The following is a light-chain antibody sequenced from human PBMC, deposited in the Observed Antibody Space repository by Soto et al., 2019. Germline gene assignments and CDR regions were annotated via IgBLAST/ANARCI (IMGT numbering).Light chain of an antibody. CDR2: DAS. V-gene: IGKV1-5*01. J-gene: IGKJ1*01. Sequence: DIQMTQSPSTLSASVGDRVTITCRASQSITYWLAWYQQTPGKAPKVLIYDASRFESGVPSRFSGSGSGTEFTLTISSLQPDDFATYYCLHYDTYSWTFGQGTKVELK. CDR1: QSITYW. CDR3: LHYDTYSWT.